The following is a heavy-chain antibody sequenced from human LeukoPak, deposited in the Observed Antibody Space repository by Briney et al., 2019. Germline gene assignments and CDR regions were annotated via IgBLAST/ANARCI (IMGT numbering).Heavy chain of an antibody. CDR3: ARGPSLIAAAGLRSYYMDV. J-gene: IGHJ6*03. Sequence: ASVKVSCKASGYTFTSYGISWVRQAPGQGLEWMGWISAYNGNTNYAQKLQGRVTMTTDTSTSTAYMELRSLRSDDTAVYYCARGPSLIAAAGLRSYYMDVWGKGTTVTVSS. CDR2: ISAYNGNT. D-gene: IGHD6-13*01. CDR1: GYTFTSYG. V-gene: IGHV1-18*01.